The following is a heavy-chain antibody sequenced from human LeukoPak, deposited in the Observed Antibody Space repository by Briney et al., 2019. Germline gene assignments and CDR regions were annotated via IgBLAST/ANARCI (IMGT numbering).Heavy chain of an antibody. CDR1: GYSISSGYY. J-gene: IGHJ4*02. Sequence: PSETLSLTCTVSGYSISSGYYWGWVRPPPGKGLEWIASIYYSGATSYKTSLKSRLTISLDASHNQFSLKLRSVTAADTAVYYCAREDDYNAWNEYSSRDYWGRGLLVTVSS. CDR2: IYYSGAT. V-gene: IGHV4-38-2*02. CDR3: AREDDYNAWNEYSSRDY. D-gene: IGHD4-11*01.